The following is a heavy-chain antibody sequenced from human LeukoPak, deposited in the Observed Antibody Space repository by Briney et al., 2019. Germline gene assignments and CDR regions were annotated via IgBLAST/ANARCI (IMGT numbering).Heavy chain of an antibody. CDR2: MNPKSGNT. CDR1: EYTFTTYD. D-gene: IGHD6-25*01. V-gene: IGHV1-8*01. CDR3: ARRNSAQRPPRTMDV. Sequence: ASVKVSCKASEYTFTTYDINWVRQAPGQGLEWMGWMNPKSGNTGYAQKFQGRVTMTRNTSISTAYMDLSSLRSEDTAVYYCARRNSAQRPPRTMDVWGQGTTVTVSS. J-gene: IGHJ6*02.